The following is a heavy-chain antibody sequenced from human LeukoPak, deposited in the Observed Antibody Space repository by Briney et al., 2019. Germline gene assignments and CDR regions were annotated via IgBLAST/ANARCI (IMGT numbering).Heavy chain of an antibody. V-gene: IGHV3-15*01. Sequence: GGSLRLSCAASGFTFNNAWMTWVRQAPGKGLEWVGHIKSKSDGGTTDYAAPVKGRFTISRDDSKNTLYLQMNSLRAEDTAVYYCARSHGYSGIPADYGMDAWGQGTTVTVSS. CDR1: GFTFNNAW. D-gene: IGHD5-12*01. J-gene: IGHJ6*02. CDR2: IKSKSDGGTT. CDR3: ARSHGYSGIPADYGMDA.